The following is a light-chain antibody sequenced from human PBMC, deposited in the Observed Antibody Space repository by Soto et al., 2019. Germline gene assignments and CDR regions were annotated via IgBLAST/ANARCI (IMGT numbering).Light chain of an antibody. CDR3: QQYGSSSLT. V-gene: IGKV3-20*01. J-gene: IGKJ4*01. CDR1: QSVSSSY. Sequence: ELVLTQSPGTLSFSPGERATLSCRASQSVSSSYLAWYQQKPGQAPRLLIYRASSRATGIPDRFCGSGSGTAFTLTTSRLEHEDIAAYYCQQYGSSSLTFGGGTKVEIK. CDR2: RAS.